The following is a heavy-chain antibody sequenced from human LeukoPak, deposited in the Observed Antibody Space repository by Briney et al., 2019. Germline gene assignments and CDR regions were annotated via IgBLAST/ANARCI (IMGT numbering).Heavy chain of an antibody. CDR1: GYTLTELS. D-gene: IGHD3-22*01. CDR3: ATSYYYDKYYFDY. V-gene: IGHV1-24*01. J-gene: IGHJ4*02. CDR2: FDPEEGET. Sequence: ASVKVSCKVSGYTLTELSMHWVRQAPGKGLEWMGGFDPEEGETIYAQKFQGRVTMTEDTSTDTAYMELSSLRPEHTAVYYCATSYYYDKYYFDYWGQGTLVTVSS.